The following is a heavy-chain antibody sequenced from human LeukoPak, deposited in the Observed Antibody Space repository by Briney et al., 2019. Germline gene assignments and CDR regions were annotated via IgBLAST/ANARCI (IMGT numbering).Heavy chain of an antibody. D-gene: IGHD1-26*01. CDR1: GFTLSNAW. J-gene: IGHJ4*02. Sequence: AGGSLRLSCAASGFTLSNAWMNWVRQAPSKGLEWVGLIKSKANGETRDYAAPVKGRFTISRDDSDNTLYLQMNSLRAEDTAVYYCAKDLSGSCDYWGQGTLVTVSS. CDR2: IKSKANGETR. CDR3: AKDLSGSCDY. V-gene: IGHV3-15*01.